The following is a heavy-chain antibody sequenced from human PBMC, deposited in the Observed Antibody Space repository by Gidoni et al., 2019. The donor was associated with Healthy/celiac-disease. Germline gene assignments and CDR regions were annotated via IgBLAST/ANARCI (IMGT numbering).Heavy chain of an antibody. Sequence: QVQLVQSGAEVKKPGASVKVSCKASGYTFTSYYMHWVRTAPGQGLEWMGIINPSGGSTSYAQKCQGRVTMTRDTSTSTVYMELSSLRSEDTAVYYCARGPKVEFGSGSYFSPYYYYGMDVWGQGTTVTVSS. V-gene: IGHV1-46*01. J-gene: IGHJ6*02. CDR2: INPSGGST. D-gene: IGHD3-10*01. CDR3: ARGPKVEFGSGSYFSPYYYYGMDV. CDR1: GYTFTSYY.